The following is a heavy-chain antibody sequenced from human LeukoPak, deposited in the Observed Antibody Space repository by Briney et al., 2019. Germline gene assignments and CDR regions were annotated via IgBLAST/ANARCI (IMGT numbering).Heavy chain of an antibody. J-gene: IGHJ4*02. CDR1: GYNFTSYW. D-gene: IGHD2-2*01. Sequence: GEPLKISCKGSGYNFTSYWLGWVRQMPGKGLDWMGIIYPGDSDTRYSPSFQGQVTISADRSISTAYLQWSNLKASDTAMYYCARGLCTSTNCYGDFDYWGQGTLVTVSS. CDR2: IYPGDSDT. CDR3: ARGLCTSTNCYGDFDY. V-gene: IGHV5-51*01.